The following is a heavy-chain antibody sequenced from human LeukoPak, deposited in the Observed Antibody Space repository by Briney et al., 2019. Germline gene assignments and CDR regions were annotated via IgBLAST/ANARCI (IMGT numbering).Heavy chain of an antibody. V-gene: IGHV3-30*02. CDR1: GFTFSTYG. Sequence: GGSLRLSCAASGFTFSTYGMHWVRQAPGKGLEWLAFIRYDSSNKYYADSVRGRFTISRDNSKNTLYLQMNSLRAEDTAVYYCGKGTVVVPAVADYWGQGTLVTVS. CDR3: GKGTVVVPAVADY. J-gene: IGHJ4*02. CDR2: IRYDSSNK. D-gene: IGHD2-2*01.